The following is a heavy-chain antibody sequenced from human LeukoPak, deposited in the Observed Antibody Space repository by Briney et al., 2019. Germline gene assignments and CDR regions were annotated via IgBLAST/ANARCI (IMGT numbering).Heavy chain of an antibody. CDR2: IKQDGSEK. CDR3: ARSLWSGYYTDDAFDI. J-gene: IGHJ3*02. CDR1: GFIFSSYW. Sequence: GGSLRLSCAASGFIFSSYWMSWVRQAPGKGLGWVANIKQDGSEKYYVDSVKGRFTISRDNAKNSLYLQMNSLRAEDTAVYYCARSLWSGYYTDDAFDIWGQGTMVTVSS. D-gene: IGHD3-3*01. V-gene: IGHV3-7*01.